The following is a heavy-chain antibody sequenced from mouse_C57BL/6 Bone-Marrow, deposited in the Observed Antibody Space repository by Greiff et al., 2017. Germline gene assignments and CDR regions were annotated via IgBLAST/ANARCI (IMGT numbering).Heavy chain of an antibody. J-gene: IGHJ3*01. CDR1: GYTFTNYW. CDR3: ARGYGSGFAY. D-gene: IGHD1-1*01. Sequence: VQLQESGAELVRPGTSVKISCKASGYTFTNYWLGWVKQRPGHGLEWIGDIYPGGGYTNYNEKFKGKGTLTADTSSSTAYMQLSSLTSEDSAVYFCARGYGSGFAYWGQGTLVTVSA. V-gene: IGHV1-63*02. CDR2: IYPGGGYT.